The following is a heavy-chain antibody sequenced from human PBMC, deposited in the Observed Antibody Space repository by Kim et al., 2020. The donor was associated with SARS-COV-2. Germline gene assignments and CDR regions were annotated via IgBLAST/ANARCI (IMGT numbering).Heavy chain of an antibody. J-gene: IGHJ4*02. CDR2: IDGSDGTT. Sequence: GGSLRLSCTTSGFTFTGYAMSWVRQAPGKGLEWVSSIDGSDGTTYYVDSVKCRFTISRDNSKNTLYLQMNSLRADDTAVYYCMKGGWGWIWDHWGQGTRVTVSS. CDR1: GFTFTGYA. V-gene: IGHV3-23*01. D-gene: IGHD2-2*03. CDR3: MKGGWGWIWDH.